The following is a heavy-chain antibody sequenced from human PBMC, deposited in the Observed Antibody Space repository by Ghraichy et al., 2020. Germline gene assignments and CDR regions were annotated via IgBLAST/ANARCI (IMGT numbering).Heavy chain of an antibody. CDR1: GGTFSSYA. V-gene: IGHV1-69*06. J-gene: IGHJ3*02. Sequence: SVKVSCKASGGTFSSYAISWVRQAPGQGLEWMGGIIPIFGTANYAQKFQGRVTITADKSTSTAYMELSSLRSEDTAVYYCARSPSIPIGGVGSAFDIWGQGTMVTVAS. CDR2: IIPIFGTA. CDR3: ARSPSIPIGGVGSAFDI. D-gene: IGHD2-2*02.